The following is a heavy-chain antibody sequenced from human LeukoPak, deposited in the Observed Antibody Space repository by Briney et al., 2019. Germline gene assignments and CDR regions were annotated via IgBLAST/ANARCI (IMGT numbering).Heavy chain of an antibody. CDR2: IYYSGST. J-gene: IGHJ5*02. V-gene: IGHV4-59*08. Sequence: PSETLSLTCTVSGGSISSYYWSWIRQPPGKGLEWIGYIYYSGSTNYNPSLKSRVTISVDTSKNQFSLKLSSVTAADTAVYYCAGYSGSSAPPFDPWGQGTLVTVSS. D-gene: IGHD1-26*01. CDR1: GGSISSYY. CDR3: AGYSGSSAPPFDP.